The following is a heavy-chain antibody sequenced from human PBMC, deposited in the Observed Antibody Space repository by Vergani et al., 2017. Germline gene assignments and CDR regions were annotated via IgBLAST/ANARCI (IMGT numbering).Heavy chain of an antibody. J-gene: IGHJ4*02. D-gene: IGHD2-2*01. CDR3: ARVGTSSNRDYFDY. Sequence: QVQLVQSGAEVKKPGASVKVSCKASGYTFTDYFMHWVRQAPGQGLEWMGWINPNSGGTNYAQKFQGRVTMTRDTSISTAYMELSNLMSDDTAVYYCARVGTSSNRDYFDYWGQGTLVTVSS. CDR2: INPNSGGT. V-gene: IGHV1-2*02. CDR1: GYTFTDYF.